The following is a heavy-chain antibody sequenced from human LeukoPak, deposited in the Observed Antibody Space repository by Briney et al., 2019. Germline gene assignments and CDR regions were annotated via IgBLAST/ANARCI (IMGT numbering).Heavy chain of an antibody. V-gene: IGHV4-34*01. Sequence: SETLSLTCAVYGGSFSGYYWSWIRQPPGKGLEWIGEINHSGSTYYNPSLKSRVTISVDRSKNQFSLKLSSVTAADTAVYYCASVPMTTDFFFDYWGQGTLVTVSS. CDR1: GGSFSGYY. CDR2: INHSGST. CDR3: ASVPMTTDFFFDY. D-gene: IGHD4-17*01. J-gene: IGHJ4*02.